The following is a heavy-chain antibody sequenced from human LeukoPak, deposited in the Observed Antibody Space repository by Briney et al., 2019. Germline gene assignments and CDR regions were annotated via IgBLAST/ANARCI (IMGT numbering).Heavy chain of an antibody. CDR1: GGSISSGDYY. D-gene: IGHD3-10*01. CDR2: MYYSGST. Sequence: SGTLSLTCTVSGGSISSGDYYWSWICQPPGKGLEWIGYMYYSGSTYYNPSLKSRVTISVDTSKNQFSLKLSSVTAADTAVYYSARGGYYGSGSYWGTFDYWGQGTLVTVSS. J-gene: IGHJ4*02. CDR3: ARGGYYGSGSYWGTFDY. V-gene: IGHV4-30-4*01.